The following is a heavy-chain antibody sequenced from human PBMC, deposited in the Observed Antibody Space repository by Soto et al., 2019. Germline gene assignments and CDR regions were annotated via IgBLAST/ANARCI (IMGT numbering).Heavy chain of an antibody. CDR3: ARDYDSSGYYYNYYYYGMDV. Sequence: SVKVSCKASGFTLTDSAVQWVRQARGQRLEWIGWIVVGSGITNYAQKFQERVTITWDLSTSTAYMELSSLRPEDTAVYYCARDYDSSGYYYNYYYYGMDVWGQGTTVTVSS. CDR2: IVVGSGIT. V-gene: IGHV1-58*01. J-gene: IGHJ6*02. D-gene: IGHD3-22*01. CDR1: GFTLTDSA.